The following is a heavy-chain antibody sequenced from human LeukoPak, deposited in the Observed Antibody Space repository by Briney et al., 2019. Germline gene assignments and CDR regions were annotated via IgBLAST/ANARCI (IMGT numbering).Heavy chain of an antibody. Sequence: SETLSLTCTVSGGSIRNYYWSWIRQPPGKGLEWIGYIYNLGSTNYNPSLKSRVTISGDTSKSQFSLKLTSVTAADTAVYYCATPAYCSGSTCSSSFDYWGQGSLVTVSS. D-gene: IGHD2-15*01. CDR1: GGSIRNYY. J-gene: IGHJ4*02. CDR3: ATPAYCSGSTCSSSFDY. V-gene: IGHV4-59*01. CDR2: IYNLGST.